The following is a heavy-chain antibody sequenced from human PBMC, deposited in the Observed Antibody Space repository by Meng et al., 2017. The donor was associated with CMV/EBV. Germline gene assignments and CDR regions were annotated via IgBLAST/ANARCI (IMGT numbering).Heavy chain of an antibody. Sequence: ESLKISCAASGFTFSDYYMSWIRQPPGKGLEWIGEINHSGSTNYNPSPKSRVTISVDTSKNQFSLKLSSVTAADTAVYYCARGRAIAARPIDYWGQGTLVTVSS. CDR3: ARGRAIAARPIDY. CDR1: GFTFSDYY. V-gene: IGHV4-34*01. D-gene: IGHD6-6*01. J-gene: IGHJ4*02. CDR2: INHSGST.